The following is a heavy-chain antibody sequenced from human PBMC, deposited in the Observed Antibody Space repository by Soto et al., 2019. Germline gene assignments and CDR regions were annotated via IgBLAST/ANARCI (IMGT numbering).Heavy chain of an antibody. D-gene: IGHD2-2*01. V-gene: IGHV3-21*01. CDR3: ARVGGYCSSTSCYEWVTYYYYMDV. CDR2: ISSSSSYI. Sequence: PGGSLRLSCAASGFTFSSYSMNWVRQAPGKGLEWVSSISSSSSYIYYADSVKGRFTISRDNAKNSLYLQMNSLRAEDTAVYYCARVGGYCSSTSCYEWVTYYYYMDVWGKGTTVTVSS. J-gene: IGHJ6*03. CDR1: GFTFSSYS.